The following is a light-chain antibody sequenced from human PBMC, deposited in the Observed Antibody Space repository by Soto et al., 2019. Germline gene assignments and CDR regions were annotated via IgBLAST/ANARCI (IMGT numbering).Light chain of an antibody. V-gene: IGLV2-8*01. J-gene: IGLJ3*02. CDR3: GSYAGYNNFV. CDR1: SSDVGGHNY. Sequence: QSALTQPPSASGSPGQSVTISCTGTSSDVGGHNYVSWYQQHPGKAPKLIIYEVFKRPSGVPDRFSGSRSGNTASLTVSGLQADDEADYYCGSYAGYNNFVFGGGTKLTVL. CDR2: EVF.